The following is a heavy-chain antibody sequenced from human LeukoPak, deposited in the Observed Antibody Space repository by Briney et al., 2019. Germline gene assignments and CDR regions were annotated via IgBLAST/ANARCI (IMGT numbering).Heavy chain of an antibody. CDR3: ARDFHAYSSSSIDY. CDR1: GYTFIGDY. J-gene: IGHJ4*02. CDR2: INPNSGGT. D-gene: IGHD6-13*01. V-gene: IGHV1-2*02. Sequence: SVKVSCKASGYTFIGDYMHWVRQAPGQGLEWMGWINPNSGGTNYAQKFQGRVTMTRDTSISTAYMELSRLRSDDTAVYYCARDFHAYSSSSIDYWGQGTLVTVSS.